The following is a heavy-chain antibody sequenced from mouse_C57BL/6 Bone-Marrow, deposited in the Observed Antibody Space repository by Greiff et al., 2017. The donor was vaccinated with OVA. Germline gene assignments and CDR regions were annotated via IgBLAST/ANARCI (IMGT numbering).Heavy chain of an antibody. CDR2: IDPSDSFT. D-gene: IGHD1-1*01. J-gene: IGHJ4*01. CDR3: ARGPPDYYGSTPYAMDY. CDR1: GYTFTSYW. Sequence: QVQLKQPGAELVMPGASVKLSCKASGYTFTSYWMHWVKQRPGQGLEWIGEIDPSDSFTNYNQKFKGKSTLTVDKSSSTAYRQLSSRTSEDSAVDYCARGPPDYYGSTPYAMDYWGQGTSVTVSS. V-gene: IGHV1-69*01.